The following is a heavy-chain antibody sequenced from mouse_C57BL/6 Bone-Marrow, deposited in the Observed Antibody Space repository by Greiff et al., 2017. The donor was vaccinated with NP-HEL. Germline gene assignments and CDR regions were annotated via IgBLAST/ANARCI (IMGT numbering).Heavy chain of an antibody. CDR1: GYSFTGYY. D-gene: IGHD3-2*02. Sequence: VHVKQSGPELVKPGASVKISCKASGYSFTGYYMNWVKQSPEKSLEWIGEINPSTGGTTYNQKFKAKATLTVDKSSSTAYMQLKSLTSEDSAVYYCARSGQLRLTFAYWGQGTLVTVSA. CDR2: INPSTGGT. V-gene: IGHV1-42*01. CDR3: ARSGQLRLTFAY. J-gene: IGHJ3*01.